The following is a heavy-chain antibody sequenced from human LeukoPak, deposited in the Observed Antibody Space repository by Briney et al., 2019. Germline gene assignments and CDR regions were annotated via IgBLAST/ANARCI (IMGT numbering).Heavy chain of an antibody. CDR2: ISGSGGST. J-gene: IGHJ4*02. V-gene: IGHV3-23*01. CDR1: GFTFSSYA. CDR3: AKDRGYDILTGYYDC. D-gene: IGHD3-9*01. Sequence: GGSLRLSCAASGFTFSSYAMSWVRQAPGKGLEWVSAISGSGGSTYYADSVKGRFTISRDNSKNTLYLQMNSLRAEDTAVYYCAKDRGYDILTGYYDCWGQGTLVTVSS.